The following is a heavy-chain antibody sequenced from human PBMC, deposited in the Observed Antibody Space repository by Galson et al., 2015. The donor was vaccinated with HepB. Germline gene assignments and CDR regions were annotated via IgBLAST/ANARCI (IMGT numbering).Heavy chain of an antibody. CDR1: GYRFSNYW. J-gene: IGHJ4*02. CDR3: AKDSSDYGGSG. D-gene: IGHD4-23*01. V-gene: IGHV3-74*01. Sequence: SLRLSCAGSGYRFSNYWMHWVRQAPGQELEWVSRIDNYGSFTGYADSVKGRSTISKDNSKNTLYLQMNSLRGEDTAVYYCAKDSSDYGGSGWGQGTLVTVSS. CDR2: IDNYGSFT.